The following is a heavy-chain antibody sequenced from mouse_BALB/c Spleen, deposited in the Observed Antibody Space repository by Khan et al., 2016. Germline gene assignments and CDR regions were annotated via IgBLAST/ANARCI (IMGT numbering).Heavy chain of an antibody. CDR3: ARKAYYGNYFDY. J-gene: IGHJ2*01. Sequence: QIQLVQSGAELAKPGASVKMSCKASGYTFTSYWMHWVKQRPGQGLEWIGYINPSTGYTEYNQKFKDKATLTADKSSSTAYMQLSSLTSEDSAVYYCARKAYYGNYFDYWGQGTTLTVSS. V-gene: IGHV1-7*01. CDR2: INPSTGYT. CDR1: GYTFTSYW. D-gene: IGHD2-10*01.